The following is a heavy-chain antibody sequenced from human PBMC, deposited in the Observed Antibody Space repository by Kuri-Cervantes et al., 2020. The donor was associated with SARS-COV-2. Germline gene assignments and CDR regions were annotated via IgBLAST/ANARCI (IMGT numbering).Heavy chain of an antibody. CDR3: ARHYITRYFDL. Sequence: GSLRLSCTVSGGSISSYYWGWIRQPPGKGLEWIGSIYYSGSTYYNPSLKSRVTISVDTSKNQFSLKLSSVTAADTAVYYCARHYITRYFDLWGRGTLVTVSS. J-gene: IGHJ2*01. CDR1: GGSISSYY. D-gene: IGHD2-2*01. CDR2: IYYSGST. V-gene: IGHV4-39*01.